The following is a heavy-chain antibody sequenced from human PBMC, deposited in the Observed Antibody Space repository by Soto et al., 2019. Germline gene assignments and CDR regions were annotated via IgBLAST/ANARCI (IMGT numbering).Heavy chain of an antibody. Sequence: QVQLQESGPGLVKPSGTLSLTCAVSGGSISGSNWWSWVRQPPGKGLEWIGEIYHSGSTNYNPSLKSRVTISVDKSKNQFSLKLSPVTAADAAVYYCAEAYSGSYTNWFDPWGQGTLVTVSS. J-gene: IGHJ5*02. CDR3: AEAYSGSYTNWFDP. CDR2: IYHSGST. V-gene: IGHV4-4*02. CDR1: GGSISGSNW. D-gene: IGHD1-26*01.